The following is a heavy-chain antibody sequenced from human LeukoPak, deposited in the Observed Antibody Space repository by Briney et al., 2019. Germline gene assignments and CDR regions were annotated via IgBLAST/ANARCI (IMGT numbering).Heavy chain of an antibody. V-gene: IGHV4-4*02. CDR1: GGSISSSNW. Sequence: SETLSLTCAVSGGSISSSNWWSWVRQPPGKGLEWIGEIYHSGSTNYNPSLKSRVTISVDKSKNQFSLKLSSVTAADTAVYYCARSHRGSYYVAPDYWGEGTLVGVPS. D-gene: IGHD1-26*01. J-gene: IGHJ4*02. CDR2: IYHSGST. CDR3: ARSHRGSYYVAPDY.